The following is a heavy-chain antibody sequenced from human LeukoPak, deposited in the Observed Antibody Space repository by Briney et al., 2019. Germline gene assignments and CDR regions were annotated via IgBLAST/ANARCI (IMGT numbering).Heavy chain of an antibody. CDR1: GFTFSSYA. D-gene: IGHD6-19*01. Sequence: GGSLRLSCAASGFTFSSYAMSWVRQAPGKGLEWVSAISGGGGSTYYADSVKGRFTISRDNSKNTLYLQMNSLRAEDTAVYYCAREGGQWLALDYWGQGTLVTVSS. V-gene: IGHV3-23*01. CDR3: AREGGQWLALDY. CDR2: ISGGGGST. J-gene: IGHJ4*02.